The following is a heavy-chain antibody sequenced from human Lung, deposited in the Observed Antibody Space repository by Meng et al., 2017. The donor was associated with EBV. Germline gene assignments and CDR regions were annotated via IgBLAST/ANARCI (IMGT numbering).Heavy chain of an antibody. D-gene: IGHD5-18*01. CDR2: IYYSGST. CDR1: GGSSSSGGPH. V-gene: IGHV4-31*01. CDR3: ARAVDTGYFDY. Sequence: SRPGLSKPSQTPRPPSPVSGGSSSSGGPHWSWIRQHPGKSLEWIGYIYYSGSTYYNPSLTSLVSISVDTSNNQFSLKLSSVTAADTAVYYCARAVDTGYFDYWGQGTLVTVSS. J-gene: IGHJ4*02.